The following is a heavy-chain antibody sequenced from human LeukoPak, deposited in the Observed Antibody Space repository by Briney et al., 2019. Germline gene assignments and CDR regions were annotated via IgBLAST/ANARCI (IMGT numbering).Heavy chain of an antibody. CDR2: ISAYNGNT. Sequence: ASVKVSSKASGYTFTSYGISWVRQAPGQGLEWMGWISAYNGNTNYAQKLQGRVTMTTDTSTSTAYMELRSLRSDDTAVYYCRVARLRVGFDYWGQGTLVTVSS. J-gene: IGHJ4*02. CDR3: RVARLRVGFDY. D-gene: IGHD5-12*01. CDR1: GYTFTSYG. V-gene: IGHV1-18*01.